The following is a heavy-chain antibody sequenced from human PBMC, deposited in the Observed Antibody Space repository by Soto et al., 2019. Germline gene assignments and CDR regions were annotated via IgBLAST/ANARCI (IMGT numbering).Heavy chain of an antibody. V-gene: IGHV1-2*02. Sequence: QLHLVQSGAVVKKPGASVTVSCSASGYPVTAYYMHWVRQAPGRGLEWMGGINPATGAAKYTQTFQCRVTMTRDTSTSTVFMELSGLTSEDTAAFYCARGGGVGVAGSAAFDMWGQGTLVTVSS. CDR1: GYPVTAYY. J-gene: IGHJ3*02. D-gene: IGHD3-3*01. CDR2: INPATGAA. CDR3: ARGGGVGVAGSAAFDM.